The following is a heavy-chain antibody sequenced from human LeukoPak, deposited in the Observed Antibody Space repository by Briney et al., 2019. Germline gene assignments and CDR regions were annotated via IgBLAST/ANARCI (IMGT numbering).Heavy chain of an antibody. CDR2: IYYSGST. CDR3: ARDVGNRAAAGRAFDY. V-gene: IGHV4-59*12. Sequence: SETLSLTCTVSGGSISSCYWSWIRQPPGKGLEWIGYIYYSGSTNYNPSLKSRVTISVDTSKNQFSLKLSSVTPEDTAVYYCARDVGNRAAAGRAFDYWGQGTLVTVSS. CDR1: GGSISSCY. D-gene: IGHD6-13*01. J-gene: IGHJ4*02.